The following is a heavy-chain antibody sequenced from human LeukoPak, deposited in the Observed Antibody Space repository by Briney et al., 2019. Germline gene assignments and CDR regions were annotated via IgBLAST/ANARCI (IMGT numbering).Heavy chain of an antibody. CDR3: ARTRYGVVTTGVGSAGFDP. D-gene: IGHD3-3*01. J-gene: IGHJ5*02. V-gene: IGHV4-59*01. CDR2: IYHSGST. CDR1: GGSISSYY. Sequence: PSETLSLTCTVSGGSISSYYWSWLRQPPGKGLEWIGYIYHSGSTYYNPSLKSRVTISVDTSKNQFSLKLSSVTAADTAVYYCARTRYGVVTTGVGSAGFDPWGQGTLVTVSS.